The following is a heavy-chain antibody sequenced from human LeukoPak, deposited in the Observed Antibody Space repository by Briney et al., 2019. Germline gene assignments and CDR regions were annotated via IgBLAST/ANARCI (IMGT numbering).Heavy chain of an antibody. Sequence: PSETLSLTCAVYGGSFSGYYWSWIRQPPGKGLEWIGETNHSGSTNYNPSLKSRVTISVDTSKNQFSLKLSSVTAADTAVYYCARRDINYYDSSGYPYWGQGTLVTVSS. J-gene: IGHJ4*02. CDR2: TNHSGST. D-gene: IGHD3-22*01. V-gene: IGHV4-34*01. CDR3: ARRDINYYDSSGYPY. CDR1: GGSFSGYY.